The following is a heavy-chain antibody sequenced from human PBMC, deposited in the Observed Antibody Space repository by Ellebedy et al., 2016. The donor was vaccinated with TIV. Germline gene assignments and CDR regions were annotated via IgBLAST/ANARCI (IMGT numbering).Heavy chain of an antibody. CDR1: GGSISRFY. D-gene: IGHD2-2*01. V-gene: IGHV4-59*01. Sequence: SETLSLTCTISGGSISRFYWNWIRQSPGRQLEWIGNIYYSGTTFYNPSLKSRVPLSMDTSKNQVSLRLSSVTAADTAVYYCARGAQGNTRTTHFDYWGQGTLVTVSS. J-gene: IGHJ4*02. CDR3: ARGAQGNTRTTHFDY. CDR2: IYYSGTT.